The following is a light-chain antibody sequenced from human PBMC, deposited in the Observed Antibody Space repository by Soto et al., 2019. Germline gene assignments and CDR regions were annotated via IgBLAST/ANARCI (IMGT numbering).Light chain of an antibody. CDR2: KAY. V-gene: IGKV1-5*03. CDR3: QQYNSYPWT. J-gene: IGKJ1*01. Sequence: DIQMTQSTSTLSASVGDRVTITCRASQSISSWLAWYQQKPGKAPKLLIYKAYSLESGVPSRFSGSGSGTELNLTISSLQPDEFATYYCQQYNSYPWTFRQWSNVEIK. CDR1: QSISSW.